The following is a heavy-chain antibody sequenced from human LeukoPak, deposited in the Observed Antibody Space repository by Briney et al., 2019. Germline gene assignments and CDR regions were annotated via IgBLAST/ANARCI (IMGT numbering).Heavy chain of an antibody. D-gene: IGHD5-12*01. Sequence: SVKVSCKASGGTFSSYAISWVRQAPGQGLEWMGGIIPIFGTANYAQKFQGRVTITADESTSTAYMELSSLRSEDTAVYYCATAKVARYDLDSPLGYWGQGTLVTVPS. CDR1: GGTFSSYA. J-gene: IGHJ4*02. CDR3: ATAKVARYDLDSPLGY. CDR2: IIPIFGTA. V-gene: IGHV1-69*13.